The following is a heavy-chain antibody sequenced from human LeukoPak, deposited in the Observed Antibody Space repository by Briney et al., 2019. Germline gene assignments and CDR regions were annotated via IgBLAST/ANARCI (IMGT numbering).Heavy chain of an antibody. Sequence: ASVKVSCKASGYNFTGYYMHWVRQAPGQGLEWMGWINPNSGGTNYAQKFQGRVTMTRDTSISTAYMELSRLRSDDTAVYYCARDRTRTGYSSGWYHDYWGQGTLVTVSS. V-gene: IGHV1-2*02. J-gene: IGHJ4*02. CDR2: INPNSGGT. CDR3: ARDRTRTGYSSGWYHDY. CDR1: GYNFTGYY. D-gene: IGHD6-19*01.